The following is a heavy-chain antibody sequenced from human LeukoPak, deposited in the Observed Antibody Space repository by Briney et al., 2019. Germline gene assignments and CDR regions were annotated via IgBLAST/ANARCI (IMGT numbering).Heavy chain of an antibody. CDR2: IIPIFGTA. J-gene: IGHJ5*02. Sequence: GASVKVSCKASGGTFSSYAISWVRQAPGQGLEWMGGIIPIFGTANYAQKFQGRVTITTDESTSTAYVELSSLRSEDTAVYYCARVVYSGYDFLSYWFDPWGQGTLVTVSS. D-gene: IGHD5-12*01. CDR1: GGTFSSYA. V-gene: IGHV1-69*05. CDR3: ARVVYSGYDFLSYWFDP.